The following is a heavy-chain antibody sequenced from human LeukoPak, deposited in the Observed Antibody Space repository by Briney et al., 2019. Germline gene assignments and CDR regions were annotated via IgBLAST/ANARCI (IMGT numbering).Heavy chain of an antibody. Sequence: GGSLRLSCAASGFTLSSYEMNWVRPAPGKRGEWVSYISSSGSTIYYADSVKGRFTISRDNAKISLYLQMNSQRAEDTAVYYCARDRYYYYGMDVWGKGTTVTVSS. CDR1: GFTLSSYE. CDR2: ISSSGSTI. V-gene: IGHV3-48*03. CDR3: ARDRYYYYGMDV. J-gene: IGHJ6*04.